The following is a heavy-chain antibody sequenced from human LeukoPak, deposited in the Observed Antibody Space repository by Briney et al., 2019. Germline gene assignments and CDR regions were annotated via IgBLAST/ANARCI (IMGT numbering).Heavy chain of an antibody. V-gene: IGHV1-3*01. D-gene: IGHD3-16*01. CDR1: GYTFSSYD. CDR3: ARAQLGSHRPGDY. J-gene: IGHJ4*02. Sequence: ASVKVSCKASGYTFSSYDIHWVRQAPGQRLEWMGRINAGNGDTKYSEKFQGKVTITRDTPASTDYMELSSLRSEDTAVYYCARAQLGSHRPGDYWGQGTLVIVSS. CDR2: INAGNGDT.